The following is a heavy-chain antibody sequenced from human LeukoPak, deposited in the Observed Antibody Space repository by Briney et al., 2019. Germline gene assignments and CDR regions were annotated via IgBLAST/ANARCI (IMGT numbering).Heavy chain of an antibody. Sequence: SETLSLTCAVYGGSFSGYYWSWIRQPPGKGLEWIGEINHSGSTNYNPSLKSRVTISVDTSKNQFSLKLSSVTAADTAVYYCARAESGYSSGWYAGRHNWFDHWGQGTLVTVSS. CDR3: ARAESGYSSGWYAGRHNWFDH. J-gene: IGHJ5*02. CDR1: GGSFSGYY. V-gene: IGHV4-34*01. D-gene: IGHD6-19*01. CDR2: INHSGST.